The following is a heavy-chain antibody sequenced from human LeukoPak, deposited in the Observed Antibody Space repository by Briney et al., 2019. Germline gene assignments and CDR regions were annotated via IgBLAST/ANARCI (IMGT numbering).Heavy chain of an antibody. Sequence: PGGSLRLSCAVSGFTFSSYAMSWVRQAPGKGLEWVSAISGSGGSTYYADSVKGRFTISRDNSKNTLYLQMNSLRAEDTAVYYCARASVVSPLYYFDYWGQGTLVTVSS. CDR2: ISGSGGST. CDR1: GFTFSSYA. CDR3: ARASVVSPLYYFDY. V-gene: IGHV3-23*01. J-gene: IGHJ4*02. D-gene: IGHD3-22*01.